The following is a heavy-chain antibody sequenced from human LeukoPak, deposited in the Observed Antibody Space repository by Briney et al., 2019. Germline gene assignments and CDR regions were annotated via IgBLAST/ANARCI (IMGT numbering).Heavy chain of an antibody. V-gene: IGHV4-34*01. D-gene: IGHD6-13*01. CDR2: INHSGST. CDR1: GGSIGSGGYS. J-gene: IGHJ3*02. Sequence: SETLSLTCAVSGGSIGSGGYSWSWIRQPPGKGLEWIGEINHSGSTNYNPSLKSRVTISVDTSKNQFSLKLSSVTAADTAVYYCARGGSTDAFDIWGQGTMVTVSS. CDR3: ARGGSTDAFDI.